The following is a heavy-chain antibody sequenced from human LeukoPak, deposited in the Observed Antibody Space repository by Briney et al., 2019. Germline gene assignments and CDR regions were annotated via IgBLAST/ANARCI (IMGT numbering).Heavy chain of an antibody. Sequence: VASVKVSCKASGYTFTNYAMNWVRQAPGQGLELMGWIHPSTGNPTYAQGFTGRFVFSLDTSVSTTYLQISSLRAEDTAVYFCARAFQSLGGLSLPDYWGQGTLVTVSS. D-gene: IGHD3-16*02. CDR1: GYTFTNYA. CDR3: ARAFQSLGGLSLPDY. J-gene: IGHJ4*02. V-gene: IGHV7-4-1*02. CDR2: IHPSTGNP.